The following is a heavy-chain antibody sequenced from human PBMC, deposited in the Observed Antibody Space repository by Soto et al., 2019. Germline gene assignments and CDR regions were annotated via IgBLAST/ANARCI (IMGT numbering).Heavy chain of an antibody. CDR1: GGAFTNYR. V-gene: IGHV1-69*08. CDR3: ASWSNWNPPSYHGMDV. D-gene: IGHD1-20*01. Sequence: SSVKVACKVSGGAFTNYRLTWLRHTPGQGLEWLGGIIPLHNTSNYSLRFLGRVSVAADISSSTVYMHLSGLTSDDTATYYCASWSNWNPPSYHGMDVWGQGTTVTVSS. J-gene: IGHJ6*02. CDR2: IIPLHNTS.